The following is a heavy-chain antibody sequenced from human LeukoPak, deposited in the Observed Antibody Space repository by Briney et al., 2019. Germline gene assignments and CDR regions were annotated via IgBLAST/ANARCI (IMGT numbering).Heavy chain of an antibody. V-gene: IGHV3-23*01. CDR1: GFTFSSYA. Sequence: GGSLRLSCAASGFTFSSYAMSWVRQAPGKGLEWVSAISGSGGSTYYADSVKGRFTISRDNSKNTLYLQMNSLRAEDTAVYYCAKKPYVSGYSYGSPDYWGQGTLVTVSS. CDR2: ISGSGGST. J-gene: IGHJ4*02. CDR3: AKKPYVSGYSYGSPDY. D-gene: IGHD5-18*01.